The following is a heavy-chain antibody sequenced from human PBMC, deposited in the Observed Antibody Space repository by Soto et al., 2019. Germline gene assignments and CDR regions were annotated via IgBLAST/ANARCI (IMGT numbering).Heavy chain of an antibody. J-gene: IGHJ5*02. D-gene: IGHD1-7*01. CDR2: IYYSGST. CDR1: GGSISSYY. Sequence: SETLSLTCTASGGSISSYYWSWIRQPPGKGREWIGDIYYSGSTNYNPSLTSRFTISVDTSKNQFSLKLSSVTAADTAVYYCARAAGGITGTPLWFDPWGQGTLVTVSS. V-gene: IGHV4-59*01. CDR3: ARAAGGITGTPLWFDP.